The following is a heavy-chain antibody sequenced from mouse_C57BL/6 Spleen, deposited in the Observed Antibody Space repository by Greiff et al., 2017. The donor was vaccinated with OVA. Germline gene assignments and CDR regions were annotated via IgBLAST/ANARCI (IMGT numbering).Heavy chain of an antibody. V-gene: IGHV1-53*01. CDR1: GYTFTSYW. CDR2: INPSNGGT. CDR3: ARSVNYDAMDY. J-gene: IGHJ4*01. Sequence: QVQLQQPGTELVKPGASVTLSCKASGYTFTSYWMPWVKQRPGQGLEWIGNINPSNGGTNYNETFKSKATLTVDKSSSTAYMQLSSLTSEDSAVYYCARSVNYDAMDYWGQGTSVTVSS.